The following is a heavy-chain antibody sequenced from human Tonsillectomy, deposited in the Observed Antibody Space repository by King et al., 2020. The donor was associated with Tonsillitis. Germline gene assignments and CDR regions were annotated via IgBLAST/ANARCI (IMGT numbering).Heavy chain of an antibody. CDR3: ARKYYYDSSGYYPPGFDY. D-gene: IGHD3-22*01. Sequence: VQLVESGGGLVQPGGSLRLSCAASGFTFSNYWMSWVRQAPGKGLEWVAGIKQDGSDKYYVDSVKGRISISRDNAKNSLYLQMNSLRAEDTAVYYCARKYYYDSSGYYPPGFDYWGQGTLVTVSS. J-gene: IGHJ4*02. V-gene: IGHV3-7*01. CDR2: IKQDGSDK. CDR1: GFTFSNYW.